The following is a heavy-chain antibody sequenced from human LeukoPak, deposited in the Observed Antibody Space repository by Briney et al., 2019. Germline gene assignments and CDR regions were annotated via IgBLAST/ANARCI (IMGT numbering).Heavy chain of an antibody. D-gene: IGHD1-26*01. CDR3: ARDSGSYSD. CDR1: GFTFSSYE. J-gene: IGHJ4*02. CDR2: ISSSGSTI. Sequence: PGASQRLSCAASGFTFSSYEMNWVRQAPGKGLEWVSFISSSGSTIHYADFVKGRFTISRDNAKNSVYLQMNSLRAEDTAVYYCARDSGSYSDWGQGTLVTVSS. V-gene: IGHV3-48*03.